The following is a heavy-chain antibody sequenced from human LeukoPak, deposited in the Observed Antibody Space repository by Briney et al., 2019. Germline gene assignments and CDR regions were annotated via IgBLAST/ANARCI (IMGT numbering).Heavy chain of an antibody. D-gene: IGHD3-22*01. CDR1: GFTFSSYW. V-gene: IGHV3-74*01. Sequence: GGSLRLSCAASGFTFSSYWMHWVRQVPGQGLVWVSHIDGDGRITNYGDSVKGRFTISRDNAKNSLYLQMNSLRAEDTAVYYCARHYYDSSGPYYYYGMDVWGQGTTVTVSS. CDR2: IDGDGRIT. J-gene: IGHJ6*01. CDR3: ARHYYDSSGPYYYYGMDV.